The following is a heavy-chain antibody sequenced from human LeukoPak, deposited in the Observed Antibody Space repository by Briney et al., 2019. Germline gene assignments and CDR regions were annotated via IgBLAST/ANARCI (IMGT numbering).Heavy chain of an antibody. Sequence: PGGSLRLSCAASGFTFSNDWMHWVRQAPGKGLVWVSRINSDGSSISYADSVKGRFTISRDNAKNSLYLQMNSLRAEDTAVYYCAELGITMIGGVWGKGTTVTISS. CDR3: AELGITMIGGV. D-gene: IGHD3-10*02. V-gene: IGHV3-74*01. J-gene: IGHJ6*04. CDR2: INSDGSSI. CDR1: GFTFSNDW.